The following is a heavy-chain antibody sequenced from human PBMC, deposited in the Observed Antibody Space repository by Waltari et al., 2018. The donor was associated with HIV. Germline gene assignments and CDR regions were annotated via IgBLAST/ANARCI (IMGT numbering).Heavy chain of an antibody. Sequence: QVQLVASGGGVVQPVRSLRLSCAASGLSFHYSAISWVRQARGKGLECVAVISYDGSNKYYADSVKGRFTISRDNSKNTLYLQMNSLRAEDTAVYYCARDSSGYYYVGYGMDVWGQGTTVTVSS. J-gene: IGHJ6*02. CDR3: ARDSSGYYYVGYGMDV. CDR2: ISYDGSNK. V-gene: IGHV3-30*01. D-gene: IGHD3-22*01. CDR1: GLSFHYSA.